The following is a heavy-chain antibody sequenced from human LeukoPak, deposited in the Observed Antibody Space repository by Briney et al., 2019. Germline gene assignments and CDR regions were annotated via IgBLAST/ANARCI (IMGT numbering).Heavy chain of an antibody. CDR3: ARSELAIDAFDI. J-gene: IGHJ3*02. V-gene: IGHV3-30-3*01. Sequence: PGGSLRLSCAASGFTFSSYAMHWVRQAPGKGLEWVAVISYDGSNKYYADSVKGRFTISRDNSKNTLYLQMNSLRAEDTAVYYCARSELAIDAFDIWGQGTMVTVSS. D-gene: IGHD1-26*01. CDR1: GFTFSSYA. CDR2: ISYDGSNK.